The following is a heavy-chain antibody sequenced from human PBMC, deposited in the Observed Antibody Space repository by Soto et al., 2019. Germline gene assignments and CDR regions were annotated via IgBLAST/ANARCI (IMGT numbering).Heavy chain of an antibody. V-gene: IGHV3-30*18. J-gene: IGHJ6*02. D-gene: IGHD1-1*01. Sequence: GGSLRLSCAASGFTFSSYGLHWVRQAPGKGLEWVGVISHDGSNKFYADSVKGRFTISRDNSKNTLYLQMSSLRTEDTAVYYCTKVPSINEDYYGMDVWGQGTTVTVSS. CDR2: ISHDGSNK. CDR3: TKVPSINEDYYGMDV. CDR1: GFTFSSYG.